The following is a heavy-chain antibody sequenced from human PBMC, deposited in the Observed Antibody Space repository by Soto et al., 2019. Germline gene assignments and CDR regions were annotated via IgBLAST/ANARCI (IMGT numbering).Heavy chain of an antibody. CDR3: AGLDTAMVTGYY. CDR2: INHSGST. CDR1: GGSFSGYC. D-gene: IGHD5-18*01. Sequence: SETLSVTCAVDGGSFSGYCWSWIRQPPGKGLEWIGEINHSGSTNYNPSLKSRVTISVDTPKNQFSLKLSSVAAADTAVYYCAGLDTAMVTGYYWGQGTLVTVSS. V-gene: IGHV4-34*01. J-gene: IGHJ4*02.